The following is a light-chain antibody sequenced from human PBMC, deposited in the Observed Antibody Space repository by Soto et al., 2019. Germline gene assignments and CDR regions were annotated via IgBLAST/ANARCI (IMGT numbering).Light chain of an antibody. V-gene: IGLV1-44*01. CDR1: SPNVGTNP. Sequence: QSVLTQPPSASGTPGQTVTISCSISSPNVGTNPVAWYQQLPGTAPKLLIYTNSQRPLGVPVRFPGSKSGTSASLAISGLQSEDEGDYYCATWDDNVYVFGTGTKVNVL. J-gene: IGLJ1*01. CDR3: ATWDDNVYV. CDR2: TNS.